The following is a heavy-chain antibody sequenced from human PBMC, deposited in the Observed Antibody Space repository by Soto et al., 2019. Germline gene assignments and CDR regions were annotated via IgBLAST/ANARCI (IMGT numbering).Heavy chain of an antibody. D-gene: IGHD5-18*01. J-gene: IGHJ6*02. Sequence: ASVKVSCKASGYTFTSYDINWVRQATGQGLEWMGWMNPNSGTTGYAQKFQGRVTMTRNTSISTAYMELSSLRSEDTAVYYCARHFSLGYSYGYYYYYGMDVWGQGTTVTVSS. V-gene: IGHV1-8*02. CDR3: ARHFSLGYSYGYYYYYGMDV. CDR2: MNPNSGTT. CDR1: GYTFTSYD.